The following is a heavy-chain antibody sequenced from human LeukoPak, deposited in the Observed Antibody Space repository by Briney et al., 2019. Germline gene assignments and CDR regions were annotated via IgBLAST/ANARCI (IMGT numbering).Heavy chain of an antibody. V-gene: IGHV4-59*01. D-gene: IGHD2-2*01. CDR1: GGSITSYY. J-gene: IGHJ5*02. CDR3: ASGGYCGSTSCYPTWFDP. CDR2: ISYTGST. Sequence: PSETLSLTCTVSGGSITSYYWSWIRQSPGKGLEWIGYISYTGSTNYNPSLQSRVTMSIDTSKNQFSLKLSSVTAADMAVYYCASGGYCGSTSCYPTWFDPWGQGTLVTVSS.